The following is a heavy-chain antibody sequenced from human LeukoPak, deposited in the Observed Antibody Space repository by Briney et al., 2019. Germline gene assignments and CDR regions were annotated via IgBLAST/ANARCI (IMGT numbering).Heavy chain of an antibody. CDR3: AREYYDYVWGSRSDWFDP. CDR1: GFTFSSYS. Sequence: GGSLRLSCAASGFTFSSYSMNWVRQAPGKGLEWVSSISSSSSYIYYADSVKGRLTISRDNAKNSLYLQMNSLRAEDTAVYYCAREYYDYVWGSRSDWFDPWGQGTLVTVSS. V-gene: IGHV3-21*01. D-gene: IGHD3-16*01. J-gene: IGHJ5*02. CDR2: ISSSSSYI.